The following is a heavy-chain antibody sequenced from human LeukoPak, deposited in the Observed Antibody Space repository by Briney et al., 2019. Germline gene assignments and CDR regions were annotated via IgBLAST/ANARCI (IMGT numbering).Heavy chain of an antibody. CDR2: ISSSGSSI. CDR1: GFTFSSYE. J-gene: IGHJ4*02. D-gene: IGHD2-15*01. CDR3: ARQISRYCSAGTCYTGWELYFDS. V-gene: IGHV3-48*03. Sequence: GGSLRLSRAASGFTFSSYEMNWVRQAPGKGLEWISYISSSGSSIDYADSVKGRLTISRDNAKNSLYLRMNSLRAEDTAIYHCARQISRYCSAGTCYTGWELYFDSWGQGTPVTVSS.